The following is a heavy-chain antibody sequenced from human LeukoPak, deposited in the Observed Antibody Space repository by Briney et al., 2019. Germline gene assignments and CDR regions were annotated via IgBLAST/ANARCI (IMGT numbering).Heavy chain of an antibody. CDR1: GGSISSGDYY. D-gene: IGHD3-10*01. CDR2: IYYSGST. V-gene: IGHV4-30-4*01. CDR3: AGMYGSGSYYIDY. Sequence: SQTLSLTCTVSGGSISSGDYYWSWIRQPPGKGLEWIGYIYYSGSTYYNPSLKSRVTISVDSSKNQFSLKLSSVTAADTAVYYCAGMYGSGSYYIDYWGQGTLVTVSS. J-gene: IGHJ4*02.